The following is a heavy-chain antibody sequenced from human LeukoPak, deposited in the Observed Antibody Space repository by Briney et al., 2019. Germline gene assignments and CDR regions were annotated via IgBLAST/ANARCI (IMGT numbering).Heavy chain of an antibody. D-gene: IGHD6-13*01. V-gene: IGHV4-39*01. Sequence: SETLSLTCTVSGDSIGNSNYYWAWVRQPPGKGLEWLGSIFYSGSTYYNPSLKSRVTISVDTSKNQFSLNLHSATAADTATYYCARRGITYSSSFFAYWGQGTLFTVSS. CDR2: IFYSGST. CDR3: ARRGITYSSSFFAY. J-gene: IGHJ4*02. CDR1: GDSIGNSNYY.